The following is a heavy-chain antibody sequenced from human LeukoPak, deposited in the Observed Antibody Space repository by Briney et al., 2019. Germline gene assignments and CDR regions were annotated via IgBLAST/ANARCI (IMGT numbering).Heavy chain of an antibody. D-gene: IGHD3-22*01. J-gene: IGHJ4*02. V-gene: IGHV3-66*01. Sequence: PGGSLRLSCAASGFTASSNYMSWVRQAPGKGLEWVSVIYSGGSTYYADSVKGRFTISRDNSKNTLYLQMNSLRAEDTAVYYCAKAIYSDNSGSADYWGQGTLVTVSS. CDR3: AKAIYSDNSGSADY. CDR1: GFTASSNY. CDR2: IYSGGST.